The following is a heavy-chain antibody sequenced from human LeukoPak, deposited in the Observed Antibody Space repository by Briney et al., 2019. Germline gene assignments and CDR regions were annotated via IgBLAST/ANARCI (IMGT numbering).Heavy chain of an antibody. D-gene: IGHD6-19*01. V-gene: IGHV3-30*18. CDR3: AKAATQAVAGSACDY. J-gene: IGHJ4*02. CDR1: GFTFSSYG. CDR2: ISYDGSNK. Sequence: GGSLRLSCAASGFTFSSYGMHWVRQAPGKGLEWVAVISYDGSNKYYADSVKGRFTISRDNSKNTLYLQMNSLRAEDTAVYYCAKAATQAVAGSACDYWGQGTLVTVSS.